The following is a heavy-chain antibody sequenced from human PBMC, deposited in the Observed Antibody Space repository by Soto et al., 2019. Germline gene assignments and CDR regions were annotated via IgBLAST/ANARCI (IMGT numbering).Heavy chain of an antibody. CDR2: IYWNEDK. D-gene: IGHD2-8*01. V-gene: IGHV2-5*01. CDR3: VHTVMVHTITGGHYFHY. J-gene: IGHJ4*02. Sequence: QITLEESGPTLVKPTQTLTLTCTFSAFSLSTNGVGVGWIRQPPGKPLEWLAVIYWNEDKRYSRSLKSRLSITKDTSKNQVVLTMTTMDPVDTATYYCVHTVMVHTITGGHYFHYWGPGILVTVSS. CDR1: AFSLSTNGVG.